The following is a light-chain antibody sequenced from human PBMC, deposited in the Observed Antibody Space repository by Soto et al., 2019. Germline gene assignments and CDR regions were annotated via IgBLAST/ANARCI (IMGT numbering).Light chain of an antibody. V-gene: IGKV1-9*01. J-gene: IGKJ3*01. Sequence: DIQLTQSPSFLSASVGDRVTITCRASQGISNYLAWYQQKPGKAPQLLIYAASTLQSGVPSRFSGGASGTEFTLTVSSLQPEDFATYCWQQLNSSPFTFGLGTKVDIK. CDR2: AAS. CDR3: QQLNSSPFT. CDR1: QGISNY.